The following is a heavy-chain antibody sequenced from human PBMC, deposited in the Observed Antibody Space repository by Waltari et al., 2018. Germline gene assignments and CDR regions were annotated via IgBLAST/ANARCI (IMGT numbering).Heavy chain of an antibody. CDR2: INHSGST. CDR1: GGSFSGYY. V-gene: IGHV4-34*01. J-gene: IGHJ5*02. D-gene: IGHD3-10*01. CDR3: AREGFYGSGVLNWFDP. Sequence: QVQLQQWGAGLLKPSETLSLTCAVYGGSFSGYYWSWIRQPPGKGLEWIGEINHSGSTDDNPALKSRVTISVDTAKNQFSLKLSSVTAADTAVYYCAREGFYGSGVLNWFDPWGQGTLVTVSS.